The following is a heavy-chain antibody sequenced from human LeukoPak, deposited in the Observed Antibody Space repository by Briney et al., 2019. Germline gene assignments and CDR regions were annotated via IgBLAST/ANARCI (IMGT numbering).Heavy chain of an antibody. J-gene: IGHJ4*02. D-gene: IGHD6-19*01. CDR2: ISSSSSYI. CDR3: ARGLGYEAVAGY. V-gene: IGHV3-21*01. Sequence: GGSLRLSCAASGFTFSSYSMNWVRQAPGKGLEWVSSISSSSSYIYYADSVKGRFTISRDNAKNSLYLQMNSLRAEDTAVYYCARGLGYEAVAGYWGQGTLVTVSS. CDR1: GFTFSSYS.